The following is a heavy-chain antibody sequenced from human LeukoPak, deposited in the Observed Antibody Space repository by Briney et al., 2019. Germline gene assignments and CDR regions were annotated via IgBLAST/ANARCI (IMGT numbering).Heavy chain of an antibody. Sequence: GRSLRLSCAASGFTFSDYYMSWIRQAPGKGLEWVSYISTSGTTIYYADSVKGRFTISRDNAENSLYLQMNSLRGEDTAVYYCARDNGGYYGYDFWGRGTLVTVSS. V-gene: IGHV3-11*01. CDR3: ARDNGGYYGYDF. CDR1: GFTFSDYY. J-gene: IGHJ4*02. CDR2: ISTSGTTI. D-gene: IGHD1-26*01.